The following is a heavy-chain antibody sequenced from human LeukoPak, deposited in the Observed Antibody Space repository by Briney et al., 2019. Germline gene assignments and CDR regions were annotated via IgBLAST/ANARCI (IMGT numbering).Heavy chain of an antibody. D-gene: IGHD6-19*01. CDR2: INHSGST. CDR3: ARARLRVAGTIATTGSYHY. CDR1: GGSFSGYY. J-gene: IGHJ4*02. V-gene: IGHV4-34*01. Sequence: PSETLSLTXAVYGGSFSGYYWSWIRQPPGKGLEWLGEINHSGSTNYNPSLKSRVTISVDTSKNQFSLKLSSVTAADTAVYYCARARLRVAGTIATTGSYHYWGQGTLVTVSS.